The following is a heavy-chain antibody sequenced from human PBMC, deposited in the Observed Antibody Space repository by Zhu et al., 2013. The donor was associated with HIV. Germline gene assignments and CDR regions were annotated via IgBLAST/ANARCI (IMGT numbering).Heavy chain of an antibody. CDR3: VTSSGTSPAY. CDR2: VDPADGGT. V-gene: IGHV1-69-2*01. J-gene: IGHJ4*02. D-gene: IGHD1-1*01. Sequence: VQLVQSEAEMKRPGASVKVSCKASGFTFSVYYIHWVQQAPGKGLQWMGLVDPADGGTRDAEKFLGRVTITADRALNTAYLELTGLRSDDTAMYYCVTSSGTSPAYWGQGTLVTVSS. CDR1: GFTFSVYY.